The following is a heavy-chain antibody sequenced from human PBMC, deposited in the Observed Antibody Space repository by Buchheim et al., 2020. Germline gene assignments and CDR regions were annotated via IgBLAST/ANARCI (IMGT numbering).Heavy chain of an antibody. V-gene: IGHV3-23*01. J-gene: IGHJ4*02. D-gene: IGHD2-8*01. CDR3: AKSLYGVNDY. CDR1: GFTFSTYA. CDR2: INGRGSTT. Sequence: EVQLLESGGGLVQPGGSLRLSCTASGFTFSTYAMSWVRQAPGKGLECVSAINGRGSTTYYADSVKGRFTISRDNSMNTVYLQMSSLRAEDTAIYYCAKSLYGVNDYWGQGIL.